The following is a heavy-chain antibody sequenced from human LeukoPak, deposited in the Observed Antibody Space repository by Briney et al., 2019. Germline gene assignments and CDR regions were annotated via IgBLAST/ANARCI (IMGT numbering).Heavy chain of an antibody. V-gene: IGHV3-23*01. Sequence: GGSLRLSCAASGFSFSSYAMSWVRQTPEKGLEWVSAISGSGGSTYYADSVKGRFTISRDNSKNTLYLQMNSLRAEDTAVYYCAKDGWEPLDYWGQGTLVTVSS. D-gene: IGHD1-14*01. J-gene: IGHJ4*02. CDR1: GFSFSSYA. CDR2: ISGSGGST. CDR3: AKDGWEPLDY.